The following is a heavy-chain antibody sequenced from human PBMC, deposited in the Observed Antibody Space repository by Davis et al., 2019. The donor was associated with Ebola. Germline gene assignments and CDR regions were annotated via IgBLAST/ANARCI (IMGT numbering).Heavy chain of an antibody. V-gene: IGHV1-18*01. CDR3: ARARRDIVVVPAARGGWFDP. CDR1: GYTFTSYG. J-gene: IGHJ5*02. D-gene: IGHD2-2*01. Sequence: AASVKVSCKASGYTFTSYGISWARQAPGQGLEWMGWISAYNGNTNYAQKLQGRVTMTTDTSTSTAYMELRSLRSEDTAVYYCARARRDIVVVPAARGGWFDPWGQGTLVTVSS. CDR2: ISAYNGNT.